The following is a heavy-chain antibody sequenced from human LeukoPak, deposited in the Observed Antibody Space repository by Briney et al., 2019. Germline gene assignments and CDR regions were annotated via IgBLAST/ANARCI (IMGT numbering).Heavy chain of an antibody. CDR2: IYHSGST. V-gene: IGHV4-38-2*01. CDR3: ARAGGLPYHFDY. D-gene: IGHD3-16*01. Sequence: RASETLSLTCAVSGYSISSGCYWGWIRQPPGKGLEWIGSIYHSGSTYYNPSLKSRVTISVDTSKNQFSLKLSSVTAADTAMFYCARAGGLPYHFDYWGQGTLVTVSS. CDR1: GYSISSGCY. J-gene: IGHJ4*02.